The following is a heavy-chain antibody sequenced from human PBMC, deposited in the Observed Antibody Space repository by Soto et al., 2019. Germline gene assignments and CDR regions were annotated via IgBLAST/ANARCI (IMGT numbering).Heavy chain of an antibody. V-gene: IGHV3-9*01. D-gene: IGHD2-15*01. CDR2: ISWASGVR. CDR1: GFSLDHYA. CDR3: VKDNVGVYCSGGSCYFDY. Sequence: EVHLVESGGGLAQPGRSLRLSCVASGFSLDHYAMHWVRQAPGKGLEWVSGISWASGVRDYADSVRGRFTISRDNAKNSQYLQMTSLRAEDTALYYCVKDNVGVYCSGGSCYFDYWGQGSMVTVSS. J-gene: IGHJ4*02.